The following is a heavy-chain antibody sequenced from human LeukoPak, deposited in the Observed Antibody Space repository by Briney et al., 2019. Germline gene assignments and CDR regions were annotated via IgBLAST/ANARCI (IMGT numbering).Heavy chain of an antibody. J-gene: IGHJ4*02. Sequence: SETLSLTCTVSGGSISSGGYYSTWIRQHPGKGLEWIGYVYHSGAAYYNPSLKSRLTISVDTSRNKFSLMLSSVTAADTAVYYCARDGGNFNYYFDYWGQGTLVTVSS. V-gene: IGHV4-31*03. D-gene: IGHD4-23*01. CDR2: VYHSGAA. CDR1: GGSISSGGYY. CDR3: ARDGGNFNYYFDY.